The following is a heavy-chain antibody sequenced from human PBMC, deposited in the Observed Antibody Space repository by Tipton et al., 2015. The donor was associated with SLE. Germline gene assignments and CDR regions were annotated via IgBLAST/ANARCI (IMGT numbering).Heavy chain of an antibody. Sequence: SLRLSCAASGFTFDEYAMNWVRQAPGKGLEWVSGISWNSGSIGYADSVKGRFTISRDNAKNSLYLQMNSLRAEDTALYYCAKSGLRYFDWLFDPWGMDVWGQGSTVTVSS. CDR2: ISWNSGSI. V-gene: IGHV3-9*01. CDR1: GFTFDEYA. CDR3: AKSGLRYFDWLFDPWGMDV. D-gene: IGHD3-9*01. J-gene: IGHJ6*02.